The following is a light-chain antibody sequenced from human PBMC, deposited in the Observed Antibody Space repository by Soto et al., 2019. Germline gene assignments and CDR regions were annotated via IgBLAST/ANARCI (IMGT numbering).Light chain of an antibody. CDR3: RQYNNWPPWT. CDR2: GAS. V-gene: IGKV3-15*01. CDR1: QSVSSN. J-gene: IGKJ1*01. Sequence: EIVMTQSPATLSVSPGERATLSCRASQSVSSNLAWYQQKPGQAPRLLIYGASTRATGIPASFSGSGSGTEFTLTISSLQSEDFAVYYCRQYNNWPPWTFGQGTKVEIK.